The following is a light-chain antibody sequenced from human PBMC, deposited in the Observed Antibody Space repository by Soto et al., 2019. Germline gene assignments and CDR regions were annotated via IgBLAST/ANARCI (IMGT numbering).Light chain of an antibody. CDR3: KHYDAGGP. Sequence: EIVLTQSPATLSLSPGERATLSCRASQSVSSYLAWYQQKPGQAPRHLIYDASNWATGIPARFSGSVSGTDFTVTISRLGAEDVAVYYCKHYDAGGPVGLVTKV. CDR1: QSVSSY. V-gene: IGKV3-11*01. J-gene: IGKJ1*01. CDR2: DAS.